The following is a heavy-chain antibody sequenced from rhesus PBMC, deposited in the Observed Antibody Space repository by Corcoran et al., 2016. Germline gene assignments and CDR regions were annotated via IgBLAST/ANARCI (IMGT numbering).Heavy chain of an antibody. CDR1: GGSISDSYR. CDR2: IYGSSTST. J-gene: IGHJ3*01. CDR3: ARLGYSYSYRDAFDF. D-gene: IGHD5-12*01. Sequence: QVQLQESGPGVVKPSETLSLTCAVSGGSISDSYRWSWIRQPPGKGLEWFGDIYGSSTSTNYNPSLKSRVTISKDTSKNQFSLKLSSVTAADTAVYYCARLGYSYSYRDAFDFWGQGLRVTVSS. V-gene: IGHV4S10*01.